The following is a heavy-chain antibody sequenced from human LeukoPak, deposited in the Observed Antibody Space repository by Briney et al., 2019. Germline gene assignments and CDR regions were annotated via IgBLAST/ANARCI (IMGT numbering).Heavy chain of an antibody. CDR1: GYTFTSYY. CDR3: ARSSGTYPDFDS. V-gene: IGHV1-46*01. Sequence: GASVKVSCKASGYTFTSYYMHWVRQAPGQGLEWMGIINPSGGSTSYAQKFQGRVTMTRDTSTSTAYMELSRLSSDDTAVYYCARSSGTYPDFDSWGQGTLVTVSS. J-gene: IGHJ4*02. CDR2: INPSGGST. D-gene: IGHD1-1*01.